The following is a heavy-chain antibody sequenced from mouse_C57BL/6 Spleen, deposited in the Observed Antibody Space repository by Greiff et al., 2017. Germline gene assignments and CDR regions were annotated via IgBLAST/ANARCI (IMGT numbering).Heavy chain of an antibody. J-gene: IGHJ4*01. CDR2: ISSGGDYI. CDR3: TRVGPYDYDGNYYAMDY. Sequence: EVKLVESGAGLVKPGGSLKLSCAASGFTFSSYAMSWVRQTPEKRLEWVAYISSGGDYIYYADTVKGRFTISRDNARNTLYLQMSSLKSEDTAMYYCTRVGPYDYDGNYYAMDYWGQGTSVTVSS. D-gene: IGHD2-4*01. V-gene: IGHV5-9-1*02. CDR1: GFTFSSYA.